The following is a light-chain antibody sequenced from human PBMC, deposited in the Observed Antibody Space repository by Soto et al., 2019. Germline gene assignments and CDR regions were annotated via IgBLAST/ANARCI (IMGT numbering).Light chain of an antibody. CDR2: EAT. J-gene: IGLJ3*02. Sequence: QSVLTQPASVSGSPEQSITIACTGTSSDIGSYNLVSWYQQHPGKAPKVMIYEATKRPSGVSNRFSGSKSGNTASLTISGLQAEDEADYYCCAYAGNGTVVFGGGTKVTVL. V-gene: IGLV2-23*01. CDR1: SSDIGSYNL. CDR3: CAYAGNGTVV.